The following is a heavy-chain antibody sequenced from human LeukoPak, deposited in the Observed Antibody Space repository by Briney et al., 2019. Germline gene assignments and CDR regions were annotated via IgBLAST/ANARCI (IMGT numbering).Heavy chain of an antibody. J-gene: IGHJ4*02. CDR1: GVSISGTSYY. CDR2: IYYSGYT. Sequence: SETLSLTCTVSGVSISGTSYYWGWIRQPPGKGLEWIGCIYYSGYTNYKSSLKSRVTISVDTSKNQFSLKLSSVTAADTAVYYCAREEALGSGSFDYWGQGTLVTVSS. D-gene: IGHD1-26*01. CDR3: AREEALGSGSFDY. V-gene: IGHV4-39*07.